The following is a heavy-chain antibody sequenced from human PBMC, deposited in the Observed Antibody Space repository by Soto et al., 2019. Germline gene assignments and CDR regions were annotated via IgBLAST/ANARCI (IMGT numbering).Heavy chain of an antibody. CDR2: ISGSGGST. CDR3: AKAGYGSGSPKNYYYYGMDV. V-gene: IGHV3-23*01. J-gene: IGHJ6*02. D-gene: IGHD3-10*01. CDR1: GFTFSSYA. Sequence: EVQLLESGGGLVQPGGSLRLSCAASGFTFSSYAMSWVRQAPGKGLEWVSAISGSGGSTYYADSVKGRFTISRDNSKNTLYLQMNSLRAEDTAVYYCAKAGYGSGSPKNYYYYGMDVWSQGTTVTVSS.